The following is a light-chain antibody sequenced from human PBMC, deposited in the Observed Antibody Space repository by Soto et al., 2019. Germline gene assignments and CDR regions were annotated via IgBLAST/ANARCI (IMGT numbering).Light chain of an antibody. J-gene: IGKJ1*01. V-gene: IGKV3-20*01. Sequence: EIVLTQSPGTLSLSPGERATLSCRASQSVSSYLAWYQQKPGQAPRLLIYGASFRATAIPDRFSGSGSGTDFTLTISRLEPEDFAVYYCQQYGSSPRTFGQGTKGGYQ. CDR3: QQYGSSPRT. CDR2: GAS. CDR1: QSVSSY.